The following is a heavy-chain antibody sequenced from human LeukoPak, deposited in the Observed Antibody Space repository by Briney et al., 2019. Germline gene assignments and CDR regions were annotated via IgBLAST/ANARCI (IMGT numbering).Heavy chain of an antibody. V-gene: IGHV4-34*01. Sequence: SETLSLTCAVYGGSFSGYYWSWIRQPPGKGLEWIGEINHSGSTNYNPSLKSRVTISVDTSKNQFSLKLSSVTAADTAVYYCARANSDSSGYYWDWFDPWGQGTLVTVSS. D-gene: IGHD3-22*01. CDR1: GGSFSGYY. J-gene: IGHJ5*02. CDR3: ARANSDSSGYYWDWFDP. CDR2: INHSGST.